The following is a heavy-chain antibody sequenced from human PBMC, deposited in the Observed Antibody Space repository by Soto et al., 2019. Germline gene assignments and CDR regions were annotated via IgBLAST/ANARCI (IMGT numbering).Heavy chain of an antibody. CDR1: GASINNYF. V-gene: IGHV4-59*01. CDR3: GRGEIGVAGPPIDS. J-gene: IGHJ5*01. Sequence: QVQLQESGPGLVRPSETLSLTCSVSGASINNYFWFWIRQPPGKGMEWIGFIVYSGTTNHNPSLRGRVSMSVDTSRKRISLRLSSVTPADTAVYYCGRGEIGVAGPPIDSWGQGTLVTVSS. D-gene: IGHD3-3*01. CDR2: IVYSGTT.